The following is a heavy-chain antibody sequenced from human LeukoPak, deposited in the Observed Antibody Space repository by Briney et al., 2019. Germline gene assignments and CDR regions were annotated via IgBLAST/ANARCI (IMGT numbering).Heavy chain of an antibody. D-gene: IGHD3-22*01. CDR2: ISSSGSTI. Sequence: PGGSLRLSCSASGFTFSTYSMNWVRQAPGKGLEWVSYISSSGSTIYYADSVKGRFTISRDNAKNSLYLQMNSLRAEDTAVYYCARDRGSITMMDYWGQGTLVTVSS. CDR3: ARDRGSITMMDY. CDR1: GFTFSTYS. V-gene: IGHV3-48*04. J-gene: IGHJ4*02.